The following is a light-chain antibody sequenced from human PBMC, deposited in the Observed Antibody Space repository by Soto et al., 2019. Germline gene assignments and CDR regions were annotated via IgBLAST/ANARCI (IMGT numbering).Light chain of an antibody. CDR3: AAWDDSLSGPVYV. CDR2: RNN. Sequence: SVLTQPPSASGAAGQRVTISCSGSSSNIGSNYVYWYQQLPGTAPKLLIYRNNQRPSGVPDRFSGSKSGTSASLAISGLRSEDEADYYCAAWDDSLSGPVYVFGTGTKVTVL. J-gene: IGLJ1*01. V-gene: IGLV1-47*01. CDR1: SSNIGSNY.